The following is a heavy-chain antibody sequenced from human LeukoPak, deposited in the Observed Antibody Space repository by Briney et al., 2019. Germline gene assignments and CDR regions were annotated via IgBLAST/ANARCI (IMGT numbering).Heavy chain of an antibody. V-gene: IGHV4-59*12. CDR1: GGSISSYY. CDR3: ARADRPRQWLVPLDS. J-gene: IGHJ4*02. Sequence: SETLSLTCTVSGGSISSYYWSWIRQPPGKGLEWIGYIYHSGSTYYNPSLKSRVTISVDRSKNQFSLKLSSVTAADTAVYYCARADRPRQWLVPLDSWGQGTLVTVSS. D-gene: IGHD6-19*01. CDR2: IYHSGST.